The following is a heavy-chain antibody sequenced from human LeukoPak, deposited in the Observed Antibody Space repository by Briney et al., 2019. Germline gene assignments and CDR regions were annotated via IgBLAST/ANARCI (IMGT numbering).Heavy chain of an antibody. V-gene: IGHV1-18*04. CDR2: ISAYNGNT. J-gene: IGHJ4*02. Sequence: GASAKVSCKASGYTFTSYGISWVRQAPGQGLEWMGWISAYNGNTNYAQKLQGRVTMTTDTSTSTAYMELRSLRSDDTAVYYCARGGLMITFGGIIEFDYWGQGTLVTVSS. CDR3: ARGGLMITFGGIIEFDY. CDR1: GYTFTSYG. D-gene: IGHD3-16*02.